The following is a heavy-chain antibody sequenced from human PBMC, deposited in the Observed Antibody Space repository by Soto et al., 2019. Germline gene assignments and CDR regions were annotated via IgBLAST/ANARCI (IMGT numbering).Heavy chain of an antibody. Sequence: EVQLVESGGGLVKPGGSLRLSCAASGFTFSSYSMNWVRQAPXXXXXWVSSISSSSSYIYYADSVKGRFTISRDNAKNSLXLQMNSLXXEDXAXXXCARDLYSSSARYFDYWGQGTLVTVSS. V-gene: IGHV3-21*01. CDR2: ISSSSSYI. CDR3: ARDLYSSSARYFDY. J-gene: IGHJ4*02. D-gene: IGHD6-6*01. CDR1: GFTFSSYS.